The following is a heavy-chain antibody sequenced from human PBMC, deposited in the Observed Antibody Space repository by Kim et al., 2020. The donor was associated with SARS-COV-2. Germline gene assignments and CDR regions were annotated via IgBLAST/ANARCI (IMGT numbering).Heavy chain of an antibody. J-gene: IGHJ4*02. D-gene: IGHD2-2*02. CDR1: GGSFSGYY. CDR3: ARGRKYQLLYVTLFDY. V-gene: IGHV4-34*01. Sequence: SETLSLTCAVYGGSFSGYYWSWIRQPPGKGLEWIGEINHSGSTNYTPSLKSRVTISVDTSKNQFSLKLSSVTAADTAVYYCARGRKYQLLYVTLFDYWGQGTLVTVSS. CDR2: INHSGST.